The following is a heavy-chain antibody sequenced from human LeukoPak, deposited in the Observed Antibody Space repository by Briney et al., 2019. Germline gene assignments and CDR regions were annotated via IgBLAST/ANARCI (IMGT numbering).Heavy chain of an antibody. CDR2: ISGSGGST. V-gene: IGHV3-23*01. J-gene: IGHJ4*02. CDR3: ARGGTAFDF. D-gene: IGHD2-15*01. Sequence: GGSLRLSCAASGFTFSSYAMNWVRQAPGKGLEWVSAISGSGGSTYYADSVKGRFTISRDNSKNALYLQMNSLRAEDTAVFYCARGGTAFDFWGQGTLVTVSS. CDR1: GFTFSSYA.